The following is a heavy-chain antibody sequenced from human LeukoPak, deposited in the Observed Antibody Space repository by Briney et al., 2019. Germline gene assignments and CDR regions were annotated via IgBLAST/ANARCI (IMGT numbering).Heavy chain of an antibody. V-gene: IGHV1-2*02. D-gene: IGHD4-17*01. J-gene: IGHJ4*02. CDR2: INPYSGGT. CDR3: ATSHTTYADYEPPDY. Sequence: GASVNVSCKASGYTFTGYYIHWVRQAPGQGLEWMGWINPYSGGTKYAQKFQGRVTMTRDTSITTAYMELSRLISDDTAVYYCATSHTTYADYEPPDYWGQGTLVTVSS. CDR1: GYTFTGYY.